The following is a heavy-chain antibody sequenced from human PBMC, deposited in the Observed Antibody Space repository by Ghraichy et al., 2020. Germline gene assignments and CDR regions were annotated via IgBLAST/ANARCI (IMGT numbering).Heavy chain of an antibody. V-gene: IGHV3-9*01. CDR2: ISWNSASV. J-gene: IGHJ6*02. CDR3: AKSSAVTTNYYYYYGIDV. Sequence: GGSLRLYCAASGFTFDHYAMHWVRQAPGKGLEWVSGISWNSASVAYADSVKGRFTISRDNAKNSLYLQMNSLRGEDTALYYCAKSSAVTTNYYYYYGIDVWGQGTTVTVSS. CDR1: GFTFDHYA. D-gene: IGHD4-17*01.